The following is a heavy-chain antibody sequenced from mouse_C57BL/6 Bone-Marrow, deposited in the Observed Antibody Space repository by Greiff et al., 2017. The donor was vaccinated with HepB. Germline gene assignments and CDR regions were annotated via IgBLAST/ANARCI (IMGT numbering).Heavy chain of an antibody. CDR2: IDPENGDT. J-gene: IGHJ2*01. D-gene: IGHD2-1*01. V-gene: IGHV14-4*01. CDR3: TRGDYCNSQGY. Sequence: EVQLQQSGAELVRPGASVKLSCTASGFNIKDDYMHWVKQRPEQGLEWIGWIDPENGDTEYASKVQGKATITADTASNTAYLQLSSLTSEDTAVYYCTRGDYCNSQGYWGQGTTLTVSS. CDR1: GFNIKDDY.